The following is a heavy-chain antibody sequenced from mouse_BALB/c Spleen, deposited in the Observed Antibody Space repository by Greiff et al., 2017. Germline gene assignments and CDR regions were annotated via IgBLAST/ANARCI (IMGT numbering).Heavy chain of an antibody. V-gene: IGHV14-4*02. CDR1: GFNIKDYY. J-gene: IGHJ4*01. CDR3: NGGSYAMDY. Sequence: VQLQQSGAELVRPGASVKLSCTASGFNIKDYYMHWVKQRPEQGLEWIGWIDPENGDTDYAPKFQGKATMTADTSSNTAYLQLSSLTSEDTAVYYCNGGSYAMDYWGQGTSVTVSS. CDR2: IDPENGDT.